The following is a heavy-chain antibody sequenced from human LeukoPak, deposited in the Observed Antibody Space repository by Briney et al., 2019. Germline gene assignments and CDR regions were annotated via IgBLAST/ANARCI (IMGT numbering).Heavy chain of an antibody. CDR1: GGTFSSYA. Sequence: SVKVSCKASGGTFSSYAISWVRQAPGQGLEWMGGIIPIFGTANYAQKFQGRVTITADESTSTAYMELSSLRSEDTAVYYCARLTIAVAALDYWGQGTLVTVSS. J-gene: IGHJ4*02. CDR3: ARLTIAVAALDY. V-gene: IGHV1-69*13. CDR2: IIPIFGTA. D-gene: IGHD6-19*01.